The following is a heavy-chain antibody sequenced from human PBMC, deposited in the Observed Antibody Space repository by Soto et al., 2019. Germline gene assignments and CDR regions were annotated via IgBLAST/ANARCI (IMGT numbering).Heavy chain of an antibody. V-gene: IGHV4-4*02. J-gene: IGHJ6*02. CDR2: VYYDGNT. CDR1: GDSISSSNW. D-gene: IGHD3-10*01. CDR3: ARVPVRKYYGAGSYNNYYFGMDV. Sequence: SETLSLTCGVSGDSISSSNWWSWVRQPPGQGLEWIGEVYYDGNTNYNPSLKSRVTVSVDKTKNQLFLNLNSVTAADTAMYYFARVPVRKYYGAGSYNNYYFGMDVWGQGTTVTVSS.